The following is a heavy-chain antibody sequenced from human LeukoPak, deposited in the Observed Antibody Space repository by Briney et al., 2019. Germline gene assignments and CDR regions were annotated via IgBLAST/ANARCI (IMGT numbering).Heavy chain of an antibody. CDR2: IGWNSART. CDR1: ESTFDHA. CDR3: GKDISAGGMDV. Sequence: GGSLRLSCTASESTFDHAMHWVRPTPGKGLEWVSGIGWNSARTGYADSVRGRFTISRDNAKNSLYLQMNSLRAEDTALYYCGKDISAGGMDVWGQGTTVTVSS. V-gene: IGHV3-9*01. D-gene: IGHD3-10*01. J-gene: IGHJ6*02.